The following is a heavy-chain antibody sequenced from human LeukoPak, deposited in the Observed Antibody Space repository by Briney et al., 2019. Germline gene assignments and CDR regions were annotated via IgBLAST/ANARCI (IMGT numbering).Heavy chain of an antibody. Sequence: SETLSLTCTVSGGSIRSSYYYWGWIRQHPGKGLEWIGYIYYSGSTYYNPSLKSRVTISVDTSKNQFSLKLSSVTAADTAVYYCAREWAPSRDGYFSRTFDYWGQGTLVTVSS. CDR1: GGSIRSSYYY. V-gene: IGHV4-31*03. CDR2: IYYSGST. CDR3: AREWAPSRDGYFSRTFDY. D-gene: IGHD2-21*01. J-gene: IGHJ4*02.